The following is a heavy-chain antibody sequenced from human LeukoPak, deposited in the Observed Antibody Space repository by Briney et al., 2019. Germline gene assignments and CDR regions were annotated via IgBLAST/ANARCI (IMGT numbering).Heavy chain of an antibody. CDR2: IYYSGST. V-gene: IGHV4-59*01. CDR3: ARVGTVDYYGSGSYYKVPRPNWSDP. CDR1: GGSISSYY. J-gene: IGHJ5*02. D-gene: IGHD3-10*01. Sequence: SETLSLTCTVSGGSISSYYWSWIRQPPGKGLEWVGYIYYSGSTNYNPSLKSRVTISVDTSKNQFSLKLSSVTAADTAVYYCARVGTVDYYGSGSYYKVPRPNWSDPWGQGTLVTVSS.